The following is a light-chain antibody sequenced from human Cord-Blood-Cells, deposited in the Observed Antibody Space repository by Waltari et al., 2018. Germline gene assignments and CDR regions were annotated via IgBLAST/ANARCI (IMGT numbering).Light chain of an antibody. Sequence: SDELTQPPSVSVSPGQTASITCSGEKLGDKYACWYQQKPGQSPVLVIYQDSKRPSGIPERFSGSNSGNTATLTISGTQAMDEADYYCQAWDSSTAVFGGGTKLTVL. CDR2: QDS. CDR1: KLGDKY. CDR3: QAWDSSTAV. V-gene: IGLV3-1*01. J-gene: IGLJ2*01.